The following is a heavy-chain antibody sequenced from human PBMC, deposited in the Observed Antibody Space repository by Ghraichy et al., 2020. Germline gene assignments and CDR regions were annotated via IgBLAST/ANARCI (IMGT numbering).Heavy chain of an antibody. CDR3: ARHHASGYLWFDS. CDR1: GGSISGYY. V-gene: IGHV4-59*08. D-gene: IGHD6-13*01. Sequence: SETLSLTCIVSGGSISGYYWSWIRQPPGKGLEWIGYMYYSGSTDYNPSLKSRVTVSIDTSKNQFSLKLTSVTATDTAVYYCARHHASGYLWFDSWGQGTLVTVSS. CDR2: MYYSGST. J-gene: IGHJ5*01.